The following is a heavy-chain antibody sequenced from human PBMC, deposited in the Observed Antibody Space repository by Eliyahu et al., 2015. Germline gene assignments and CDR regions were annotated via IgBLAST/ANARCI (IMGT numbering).Heavy chain of an antibody. Sequence: EVQLLESGGGLVQPGGSLXLSCADSGFTFSSYPMTWVRQAPGKGLEWVSSISHSAGSTYYADSVHGRFTISRDNSKNTLYLQMNSLRADDTAVYYCARSLYTNYGYYFDSWGQGTLVTVSS. CDR1: GFTFSSYP. V-gene: IGHV3-23*01. CDR3: ARSLYTNYGYYFDS. J-gene: IGHJ4*02. CDR2: ISHSAGST. D-gene: IGHD2-8*01.